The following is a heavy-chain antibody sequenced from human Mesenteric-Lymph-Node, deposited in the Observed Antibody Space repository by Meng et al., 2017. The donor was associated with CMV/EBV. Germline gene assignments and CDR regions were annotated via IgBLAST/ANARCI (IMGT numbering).Heavy chain of an antibody. J-gene: IGHJ6*02. D-gene: IGHD2-2*02. CDR3: ARDQVLATSDCSSTSCYTDPPYYYGMDV. CDR1: GFTFSSYW. V-gene: IGHV3-74*01. Sequence: GESLKISCAASGFTFSSYWMHWVRQAPGKGLVWVSRINSDGGSTSYADSVKGRFTISRDNAKNTLYLQMNSLRAEDTAVYYCARDQVLATSDCSSTSCYTDPPYYYGMDVWGQGTTVTVSS. CDR2: INSDGGST.